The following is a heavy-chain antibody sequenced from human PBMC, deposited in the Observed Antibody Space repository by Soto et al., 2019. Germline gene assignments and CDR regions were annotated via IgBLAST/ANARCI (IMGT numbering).Heavy chain of an antibody. V-gene: IGHV1-18*01. D-gene: IGHD2-2*01. Sequence: QVPLVQSGAEVKKPGASVKVSCKASGYTFTSYGIGWVRQAPGQGLEWMGWISAYNGNTNYAQKLQGRVTMTTDTSTSTAYMELRSLRSDDTAVYYCAREGVVVVPAAMGNWFDPWGQGTLVTVSS. CDR2: ISAYNGNT. CDR3: AREGVVVVPAAMGNWFDP. J-gene: IGHJ5*02. CDR1: GYTFTSYG.